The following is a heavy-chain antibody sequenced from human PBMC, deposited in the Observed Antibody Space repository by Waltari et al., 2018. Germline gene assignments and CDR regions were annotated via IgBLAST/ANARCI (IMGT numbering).Heavy chain of an antibody. CDR2: IHSSGTT. CDR1: GDSIQTDTYY. CDR3: ARLVWFGAWIDN. V-gene: IGHV4-39*01. Sequence: QVQLQESGPGMLRPSETLSLTCTVSGDSIQTDTYYWCWIRQSPGKGLECLGTIHSSGTTYVPASLEPRVTISVDTFNNRFSLNLRSATAADTAVYFCARLVWFGAWIDNWGQGSLVTVSS. J-gene: IGHJ4*02. D-gene: IGHD3-10*01.